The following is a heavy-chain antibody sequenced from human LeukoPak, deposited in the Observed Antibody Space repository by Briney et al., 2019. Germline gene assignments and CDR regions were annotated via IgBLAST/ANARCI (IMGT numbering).Heavy chain of an antibody. CDR2: INPNSGGT. V-gene: IGHV1-2*02. J-gene: IGHJ4*02. D-gene: IGHD5-12*01. Sequence: ASVKVSCKASGYTFTGYYMHWVRQAPGQGLEWMGWINPNSGGTNYAQKFQGRVTMTRDTSISTAYMELSRLRSDDTAVYYCARLGGYSGYDLIDYWGQGTLVTVSS. CDR3: ARLGGYSGYDLIDY. CDR1: GYTFTGYY.